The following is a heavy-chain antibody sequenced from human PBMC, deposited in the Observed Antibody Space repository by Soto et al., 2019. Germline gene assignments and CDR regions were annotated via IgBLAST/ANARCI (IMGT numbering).Heavy chain of an antibody. CDR3: AGDTGLAPTVWGY. J-gene: IGHJ4*03. CDR2: VYHSGST. CDR1: GDSIRGGGHY. Sequence: QVQLQESGPGLVKPSQTLSLTCSVSGDSIRGGGHYWNWIRQFPGKGLEWIGYVYHSGSTHYKPSLRGRLTISIDTSKNQFSLRLMSVTAADTALYYCAGDTGLAPTVWGYWGHGTQVTVSS. D-gene: IGHD7-27*01. V-gene: IGHV4-31*03.